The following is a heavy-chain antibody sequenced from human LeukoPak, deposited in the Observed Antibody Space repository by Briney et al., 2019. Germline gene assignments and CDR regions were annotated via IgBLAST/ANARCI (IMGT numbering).Heavy chain of an antibody. CDR2: IIPIFGTA. CDR1: GGTFSSYA. CDR3: ARASVVTALVDY. V-gene: IGHV1-69*06. J-gene: IGHJ4*02. Sequence: SVKVSCKASGGTFSSYAISWVRQAPGQGLEWMGGIIPIFGTANYAQKFQGRVTITADKSTSTAYMELSSLRSEDTAVYYCARASVVTALVDYWGQGTLVTVSS. D-gene: IGHD2-21*02.